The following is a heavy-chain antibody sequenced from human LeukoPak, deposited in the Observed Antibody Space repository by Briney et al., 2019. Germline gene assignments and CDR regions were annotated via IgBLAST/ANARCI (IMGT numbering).Heavy chain of an antibody. Sequence: PGGSLRLSCAASGFTFSSYAMSWVRQAPGKGLEWASAISGSGGSTYYADSVKGRFTISRDNSKNTLYLQMNSLRAEDTAVYYCAKDRIAAAGRGFRFDPWGQGTLVTVSS. V-gene: IGHV3-23*01. CDR2: ISGSGGST. CDR1: GFTFSSYA. J-gene: IGHJ5*02. CDR3: AKDRIAAAGRGFRFDP. D-gene: IGHD6-13*01.